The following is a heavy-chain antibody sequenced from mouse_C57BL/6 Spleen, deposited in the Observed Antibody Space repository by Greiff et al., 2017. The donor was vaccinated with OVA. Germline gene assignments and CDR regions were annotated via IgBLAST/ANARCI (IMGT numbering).Heavy chain of an antibody. D-gene: IGHD1-1*01. CDR1: GFTFSDYY. Sequence: EVKLVESEGGLVQPGSSMKLSCTASGFTFSDYYMAWVRQVPEKGLEWVANINYDGSSTYYLDSLKSRFIISRDNAKNILYLQMSSLKSEDTATYYCERENYYEGFAYGGQGTLVTVSA. CDR3: ERENYYEGFAY. J-gene: IGHJ3*01. CDR2: INYDGSST. V-gene: IGHV5-16*01.